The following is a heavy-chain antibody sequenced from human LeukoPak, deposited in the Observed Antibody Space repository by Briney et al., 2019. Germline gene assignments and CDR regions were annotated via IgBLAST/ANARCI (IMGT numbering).Heavy chain of an antibody. CDR1: GFTFSSYA. D-gene: IGHD6-19*01. J-gene: IGHJ4*02. Sequence: QPGRSLRLSCAASGFTFSSYAMHWVRQAPGKGLEWVAAISYDGSNKKYADSVKGRFTISRDNSKNMLYLQMNSLRAGDRTVYYCARGVRIAVAGYIDYWGQGTLVTVSS. CDR3: ARGVRIAVAGYIDY. V-gene: IGHV3-30*04. CDR2: ISYDGSNK.